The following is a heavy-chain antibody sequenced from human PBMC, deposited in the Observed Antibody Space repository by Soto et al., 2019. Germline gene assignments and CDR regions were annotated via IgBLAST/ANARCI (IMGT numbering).Heavy chain of an antibody. Sequence: SETLSLTCTVSGGSISSSSYYWGWVRQPPGKGLEWIGSIYYSGSTYYNPSLKSRVTISVDTPKNQFSLKLSSVTAADTAVYYCAGGEMATIKGSFDYWGQGTLVTVSS. J-gene: IGHJ4*02. CDR2: IYYSGST. CDR3: AGGEMATIKGSFDY. D-gene: IGHD5-12*01. V-gene: IGHV4-39*01. CDR1: GGSISSSSYY.